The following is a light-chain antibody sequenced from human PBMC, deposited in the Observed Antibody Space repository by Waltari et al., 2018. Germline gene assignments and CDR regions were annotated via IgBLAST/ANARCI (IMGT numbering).Light chain of an antibody. CDR2: RDD. Sequence: NFMLTQPHSVSDFPGKTVTISCTRSSGNIAHNFVQWYRQRPGSVPSPVIFRDDQRPPGVPDRFSGSIDSSSNSAFLTISGLKTEDDGDYYCQSFDLTRFYVFGSGTKVTVL. CDR3: QSFDLTRFYV. J-gene: IGLJ6*01. CDR1: SGNIAHNF. V-gene: IGLV6-57*03.